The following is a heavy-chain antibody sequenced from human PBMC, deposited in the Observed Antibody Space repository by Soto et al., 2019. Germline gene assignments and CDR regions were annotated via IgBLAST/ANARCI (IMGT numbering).Heavy chain of an antibody. D-gene: IGHD3-10*01. CDR2: ICHSGNT. CDR1: GGSITIGGYC. J-gene: IGHJ5*02. CDR3: ARVWFGESSWFDP. V-gene: IGHV4-30-2*01. Sequence: QLQLQESGSGLVKPSQTLSLTCTVSGGSITIGGYCWSWIRQPPGQGLEWIGYICHSGNTYYNPSLKSRVTTSLDRSKNQFSLNLSCVTAADTAVYYCARVWFGESSWFDPWGQGTLVTVSS.